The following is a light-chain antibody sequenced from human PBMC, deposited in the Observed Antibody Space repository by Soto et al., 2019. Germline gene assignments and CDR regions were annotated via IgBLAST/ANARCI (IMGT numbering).Light chain of an antibody. Sequence: EIVMTQSPATLSVSPGERATLSCRASQSVSSNLAWYQQKPGQAPRLLIYGASTRATGIPARFSGSGSGTEFTLTISSLQSEDFAVYYCQQYYSSPTTSGGGTKVEIK. CDR2: GAS. V-gene: IGKV3-15*01. J-gene: IGKJ4*01. CDR1: QSVSSN. CDR3: QQYYSSPTT.